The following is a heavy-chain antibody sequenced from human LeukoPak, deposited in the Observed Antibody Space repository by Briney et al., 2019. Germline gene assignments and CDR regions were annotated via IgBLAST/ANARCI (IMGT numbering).Heavy chain of an antibody. J-gene: IGHJ4*02. Sequence: ASVKVSCKVSGYTLTELSMHWVRQAPGKGLEWMGGFDPEDGETIYAQKFQGRVTMTEDTSTDTAYMELSSLRSDDTAVYFCSRSYHSTSWYYFDLWGQGTLVTVSS. CDR3: SRSYHSTSWYYFDL. D-gene: IGHD2-2*01. V-gene: IGHV1-24*01. CDR2: FDPEDGET. CDR1: GYTLTELS.